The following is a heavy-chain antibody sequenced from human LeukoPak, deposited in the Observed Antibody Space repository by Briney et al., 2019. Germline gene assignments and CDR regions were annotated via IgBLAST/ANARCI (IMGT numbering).Heavy chain of an antibody. D-gene: IGHD6-13*01. CDR3: ARGSIAAAGTDGSWFDP. V-gene: IGHV1-2*02. CDR2: INPNSGGT. Sequence: ASVKVSCKASGYTFTGYYMHWVRQAPGQGLEWMGWINPNSGGTNYAQKFQGRVTMTRDTSISTAYMDLSRLRSDDTAVYYCARGSIAAAGTDGSWFDPWGQGTLVTVSS. J-gene: IGHJ5*02. CDR1: GYTFTGYY.